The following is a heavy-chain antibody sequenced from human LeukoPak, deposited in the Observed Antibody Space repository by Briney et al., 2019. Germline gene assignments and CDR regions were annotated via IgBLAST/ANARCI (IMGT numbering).Heavy chain of an antibody. CDR1: GGSISSYY. J-gene: IGHJ4*02. V-gene: IGHV4-59*01. D-gene: IGHD3-10*01. CDR3: ARVPPSYGSGSYYLDY. CDR2: IYYSGST. Sequence: SETLSLTCTVSGGSISSYYWSWIRQPPGKGLEWIGYIYYSGSTNYSPSLKSRVTISVDTSKNQFSLKLSSVTAADTAVYYCARVPPSYGSGSYYLDYWGQGTLVTVSS.